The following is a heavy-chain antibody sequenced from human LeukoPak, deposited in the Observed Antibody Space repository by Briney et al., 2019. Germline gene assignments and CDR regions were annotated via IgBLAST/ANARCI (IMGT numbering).Heavy chain of an antibody. V-gene: IGHV4-34*01. D-gene: IGHD3-3*02. CDR1: GGSFSGYY. CDR2: VNHSGST. CDR3: ARGISSFDY. J-gene: IGHJ4*02. Sequence: SETLSLTCAVYGGSFSGYYWSWIRQPPGKGLEWIGEVNHSGSTNYNPSLKSRVTISVDTSKNQFSLKLSSVTAADTAVYYCARGISSFDYWGQGTLVTVSS.